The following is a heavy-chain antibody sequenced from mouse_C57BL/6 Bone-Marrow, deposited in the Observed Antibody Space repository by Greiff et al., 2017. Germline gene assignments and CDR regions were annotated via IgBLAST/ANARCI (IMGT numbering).Heavy chain of an antibody. Sequence: QVQLKQSGPELVKPGASVKISCKASGYAFSSSWMNWVKQRPGKGLEWIGRIYPGDGDTNYNGKFKGKATLTADKSSSTAYMQLSSLTSEDSAVYFCARVTTVVAHYAMDYWGQGTSVTVSS. CDR2: IYPGDGDT. J-gene: IGHJ4*01. V-gene: IGHV1-82*01. D-gene: IGHD1-1*01. CDR1: GYAFSSSW. CDR3: ARVTTVVAHYAMDY.